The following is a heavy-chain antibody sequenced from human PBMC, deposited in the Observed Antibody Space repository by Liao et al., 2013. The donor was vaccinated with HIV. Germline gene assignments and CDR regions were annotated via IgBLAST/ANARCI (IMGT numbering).Heavy chain of an antibody. CDR1: GGSFSAYY. CDR3: ARGGGGKGFDS. D-gene: IGHD4-23*01. V-gene: IGHV4-34*01. J-gene: IGHJ4*02. Sequence: QVQLQQWGAGLLKPSDTLSLTCAVYGGSFSAYYWTWIRQPPGKGLEWIGEITHSGSTNYKPSLNSRVTISVDTSKNQFSLRLRSVTAADTAVYYCARGGGGKGFDSWGQGTLVTVSS. CDR2: ITHSGST.